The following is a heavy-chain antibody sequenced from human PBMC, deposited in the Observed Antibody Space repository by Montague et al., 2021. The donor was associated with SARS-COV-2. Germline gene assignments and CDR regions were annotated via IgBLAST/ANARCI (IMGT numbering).Heavy chain of an antibody. V-gene: IGHV4-61*02. CDR3: ARVGVGTMVRGVILAYYFYGMDV. CDR2: IYTSGST. Sequence: TLSLTCTVSGGSISSGSYYWSWIRQPAGKGLEWIGRIYTSGSTNYNSSLKGRVTISVDTSKNEFSLRLSSVTAADTAVYYCARVGVGTMVRGVILAYYFYGMDVWGQGTTVTVSS. D-gene: IGHD3-10*01. CDR1: GGSISSGSYY. J-gene: IGHJ6*02.